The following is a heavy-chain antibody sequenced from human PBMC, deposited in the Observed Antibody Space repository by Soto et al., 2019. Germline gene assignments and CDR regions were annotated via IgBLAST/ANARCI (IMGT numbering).Heavy chain of an antibody. CDR2: IYYSGST. D-gene: IGHD1-20*01. V-gene: IGHV4-31*03. CDR1: GGSISSGGYY. J-gene: IGHJ4*02. CDR3: AKDIIFTASSWLVDY. Sequence: SETLSLTCTVSGGSISSGGYYWSWIRQHPGKGLEWIGYIYYSGSTYYNPSLKSRVTISVDTSKNQFSLKLSSVTAADTAVYYCAKDIIFTASSWLVDYWGQGTLVTVS.